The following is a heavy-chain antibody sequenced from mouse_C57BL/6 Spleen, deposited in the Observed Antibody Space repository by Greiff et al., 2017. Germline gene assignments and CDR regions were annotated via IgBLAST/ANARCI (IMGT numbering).Heavy chain of an antibody. CDR3: ASEGKYYGSSVCAY. J-gene: IGHJ2*01. CDR2: IYPGDGDT. Sequence: QVQLQQSGPELVKPGASVKISCKASGYAFSSSWMNWVKQRPGKGLEWIGRIYPGDGDTNYNGKFKGKATLTADKSSSTAYMQLSSLTSEDSAVYFCASEGKYYGSSVCAYWGKGTTLTVS. CDR1: GYAFSSSW. D-gene: IGHD1-1*01. V-gene: IGHV1-82*01.